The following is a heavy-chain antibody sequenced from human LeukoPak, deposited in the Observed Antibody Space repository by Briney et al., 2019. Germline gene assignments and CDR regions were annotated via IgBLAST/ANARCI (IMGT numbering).Heavy chain of an antibody. CDR1: GFTFSSYE. CDR3: VYSGYDSNFDY. Sequence: QAGGSLRLSCAASGFTFSSYEMNWVRQAPGKGLEWVSYISTSGGTTYYADSVKGRFTISRDNAKNSLYLQMNSLRAEDTAVYYCVYSGYDSNFDYWGQGTLVTVSS. CDR2: ISTSGGTT. D-gene: IGHD5-12*01. J-gene: IGHJ4*02. V-gene: IGHV3-48*03.